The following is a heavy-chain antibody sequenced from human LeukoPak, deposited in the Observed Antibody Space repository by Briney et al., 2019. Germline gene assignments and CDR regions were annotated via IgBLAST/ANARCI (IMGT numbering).Heavy chain of an antibody. CDR3: ARVSGYYRN. V-gene: IGHV4-59*12. CDR2: IYYRGST. Sequence: SETLSLTCTVSGGSISSDYWSWIRQPPGKGLEWIGYIYYRGSTYYNPSLKSRVTISVDRSKNQFSLKLSSVTAADTAVYYCARVSGYYRNWGQGTLVTVSS. J-gene: IGHJ4*02. CDR1: GGSISSDY. D-gene: IGHD3-22*01.